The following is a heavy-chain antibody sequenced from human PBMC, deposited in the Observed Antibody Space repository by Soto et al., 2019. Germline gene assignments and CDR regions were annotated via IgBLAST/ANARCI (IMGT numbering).Heavy chain of an antibody. CDR1: GYTFTDYH. V-gene: IGHV1-2*02. J-gene: IGHJ5*02. D-gene: IGHD6-25*01. CDR2: MNANNAGA. CDR3: SREGGSETLQPSYNWFDT. Sequence: GASVKISCKASGYTFTDYHIHWVRQAPGQGLEFMGWMNANNAGAGSAQQFQGRVTVTRDTSITSVYMELSNRRSDDTAVYYCSREGGSETLQPSYNWFDTWGQGTLVTVSS.